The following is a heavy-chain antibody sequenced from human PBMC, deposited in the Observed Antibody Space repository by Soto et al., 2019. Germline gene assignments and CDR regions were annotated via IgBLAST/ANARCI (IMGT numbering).Heavy chain of an antibody. V-gene: IGHV1-2*02. CDR3: ATDDYGSFPY. CDR2: IDPRSGGT. D-gene: IGHD1-26*01. CDR1: GYPFTTYY. J-gene: IGHJ4*02. Sequence: HVQLVQSGTEVKKPGASVRVSCMVSGYPFTTYYIHWVRQAPGQGLEWMGWIDPRSGGTVYEQKLQGRVTMTRDTSISTVYMDLSGLTSDDTALYYCATDDYGSFPYWGQGSVVTVSS.